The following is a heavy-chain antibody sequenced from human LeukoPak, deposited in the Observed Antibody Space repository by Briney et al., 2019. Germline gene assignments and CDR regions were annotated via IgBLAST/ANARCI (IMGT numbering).Heavy chain of an antibody. D-gene: IGHD5-24*01. J-gene: IGHJ3*02. CDR3: ARQVGWGRDGYKSNDAFDI. CDR2: IYPGDSDT. V-gene: IGHV5-51*01. CDR1: GYSFTSYW. Sequence: GESLKISCKGSGYSFTSYWIGWVRQMPGKGLEWMGIIYPGDSDTRYSPSFQGQVTISADKSISTAYLQWSSLKASDTAMYYCARQVGWGRDGYKSNDAFDIWGQGTMVIVSS.